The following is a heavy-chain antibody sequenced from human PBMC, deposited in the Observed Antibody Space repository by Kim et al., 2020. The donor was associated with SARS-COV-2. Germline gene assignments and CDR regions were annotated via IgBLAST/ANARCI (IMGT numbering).Heavy chain of an antibody. D-gene: IGHD1-26*01. Sequence: GGSLRLSCAASGFTFSSYAMHWVRQAPGKGLEWVAVISYDGSNKYYADSVKGRFTISRDNSKNTLYLQMNSLRAEDTAAYYCARDSGGGFDYLGQGNSVT. V-gene: IGHV3-30-3*01. CDR1: GFTFSSYA. CDR3: ARDSGGGFDY. CDR2: ISYDGSNK. J-gene: IGHJ4*02.